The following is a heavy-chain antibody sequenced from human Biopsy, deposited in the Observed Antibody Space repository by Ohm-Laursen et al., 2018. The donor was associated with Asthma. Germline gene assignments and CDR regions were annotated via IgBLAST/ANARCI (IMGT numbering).Heavy chain of an antibody. V-gene: IGHV1-18*01. J-gene: IGHJ6*02. CDR1: GYTFNSAG. CDR3: ARAVDYSHYYGLDV. Sequence: ASVKVSCKTSGYTFNSAGITWVRQAPGQGLEWMGWISVYNGNTKVAQKLQDRVTMITDTSMSTAYMELRSLRSDDTAVYFCARAVDYSHYYGLDVWGQGTTVTVS. D-gene: IGHD3-10*01. CDR2: ISVYNGNT.